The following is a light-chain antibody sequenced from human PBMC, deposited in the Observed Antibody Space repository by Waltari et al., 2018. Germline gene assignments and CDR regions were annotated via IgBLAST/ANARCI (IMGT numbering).Light chain of an antibody. Sequence: DIQLTQSPSFLSASVGDTVTVTCRASHDISTYLAWFQQKPGNPPKVLIYAASTLQSGVPSRFSGSGSGTEFTLTISRLQPEDFAVYYCQQLNSYPLTFGGGTEVEIK. J-gene: IGKJ4*01. V-gene: IGKV1-9*01. CDR1: HDISTY. CDR3: QQLNSYPLT. CDR2: AAS.